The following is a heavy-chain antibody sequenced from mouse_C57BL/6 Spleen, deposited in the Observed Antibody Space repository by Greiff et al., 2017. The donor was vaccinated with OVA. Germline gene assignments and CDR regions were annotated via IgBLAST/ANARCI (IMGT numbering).Heavy chain of an antibody. V-gene: IGHV1-55*01. CDR2: IYPGSGST. CDR1: GYTFTSYW. CDR3: AKEERGYFDV. Sequence: QVHVKQSGAELVKPGASVKMSCKASGYTFTSYWITWVKQRPGQGLEWIGDIYPGSGSTNYNEKFKSKATLTVDTSSSTAYMQLSSLTSEDSAVYYCAKEERGYFDVWGTGTTVTVSS. J-gene: IGHJ1*03.